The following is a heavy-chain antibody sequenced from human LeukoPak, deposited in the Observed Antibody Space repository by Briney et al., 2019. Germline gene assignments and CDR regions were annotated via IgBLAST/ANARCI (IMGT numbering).Heavy chain of an antibody. CDR1: GYSISSNYY. CDR2: IYHSGST. J-gene: IGHJ4*02. V-gene: IGHV4-38-2*02. CDR3: ARSRGRLAQLDF. D-gene: IGHD6-25*01. Sequence: SETLSLTCTVSGYSISSNYYWGWIRQPPGRGLEWIGSIYHSGSTYYSPSLKSRVTISVDTSKNQFSLKLRSVTAADTAVYYCARSRGRLAQLDFWGQGTLVTVSS.